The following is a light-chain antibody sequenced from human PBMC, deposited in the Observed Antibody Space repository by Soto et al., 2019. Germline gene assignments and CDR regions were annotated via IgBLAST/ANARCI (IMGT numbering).Light chain of an antibody. Sequence: EVVMTQSPAILSVSPGERATLSCRASQSVTTNLAWYQQKPGQAPRLLIYATSIRAPGIPARFSGSGSGTDFTLTIRSLQSEDFAVYHCQQYNNWPPITFGQGTRLEIK. J-gene: IGKJ5*01. CDR2: ATS. CDR3: QQYNNWPPIT. CDR1: QSVTTN. V-gene: IGKV3-15*01.